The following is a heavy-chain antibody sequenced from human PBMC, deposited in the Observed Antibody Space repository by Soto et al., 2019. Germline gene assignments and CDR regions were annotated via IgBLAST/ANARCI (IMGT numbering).Heavy chain of an antibody. V-gene: IGHV3-23*01. Sequence: EVQLLESGGGLVQPGRSLRLSCAASGFTFSNYAMSWVRQAPGQGLDWVSAISGSGGTTYYADSVKGRFTISRDNSKSTLFLQMNRLRPEDAAVYYCAKFFVETGSNSGWPWSFHYWGQGTLVTVSS. D-gene: IGHD6-25*01. CDR1: GFTFSNYA. CDR3: AKFFVETGSNSGWPWSFHY. CDR2: ISGSGGTT. J-gene: IGHJ4*02.